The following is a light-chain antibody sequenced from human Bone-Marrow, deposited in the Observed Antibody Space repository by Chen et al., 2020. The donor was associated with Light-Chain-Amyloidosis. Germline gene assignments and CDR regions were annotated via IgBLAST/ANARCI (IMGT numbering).Light chain of an antibody. V-gene: IGKV3-15*01. J-gene: IGKJ3*01. Sequence: EIVMTQSPVTLPVSPGERATLSCRASQSVNNHLAWYQQKPGQTPRLLIYGASTRAPATPTRISGSGSGTEFTLTISSLKSEDVAVYYCQQYYDWPTFGPGTKVHI. CDR3: QQYYDWPT. CDR1: QSVNNH. CDR2: GAS.